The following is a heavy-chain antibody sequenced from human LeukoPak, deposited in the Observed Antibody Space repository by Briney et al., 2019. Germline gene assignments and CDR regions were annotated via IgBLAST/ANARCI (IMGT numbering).Heavy chain of an antibody. V-gene: IGHV3-9*01. J-gene: IGHJ4*02. CDR3: AKYSTFGGARGYFDY. CDR2: ISWNSGSI. D-gene: IGHD3-16*01. CDR1: GFTFDDFA. Sequence: GGSLRLSCAASGFTFDDFAMHWVRQAPGKGLEWVSGISWNSGSIGYADSVKGRFTISRDNAKNSLYLQMNSLRAEDTALYYCAKYSTFGGARGYFDYWGQGTLVTVSS.